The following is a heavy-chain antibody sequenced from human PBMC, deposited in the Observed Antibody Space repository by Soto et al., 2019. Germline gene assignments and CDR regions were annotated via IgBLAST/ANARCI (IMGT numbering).Heavy chain of an antibody. CDR2: ISSSCSTI. CDR3: ASAGAFGDYDLTGCAFDI. CDR1: GFTFSDYY. Sequence: QVQLVESGGGLVKPGGSLRLSCAASGFTFSDYYMSWIRQAPGKGLERVLYISSSCSTIYYADSVKGRFTNSRDNTKNSLYLKMDSLIAEHTAVYYCASAGAFGDYDLTGCAFDIWVQGTMVTVSS. J-gene: IGHJ3*02. D-gene: IGHD3-9*01. V-gene: IGHV3-11*01.